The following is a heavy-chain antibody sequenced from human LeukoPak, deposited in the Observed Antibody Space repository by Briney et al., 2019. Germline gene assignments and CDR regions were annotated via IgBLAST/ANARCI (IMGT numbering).Heavy chain of an antibody. CDR1: GYTFIDYW. CDR2: IFAADSDT. J-gene: IGHJ6*02. D-gene: IGHD2-8*02. V-gene: IGHV5-51*01. CDR3: ARHGLEGCTGGRCFQSFHYYGMDV. Sequence: PGESLKISCQDSGYTFIDYWIGWVRQVPGKGLEWMGIIFAADSDTKYSPSFQGQVTISVDRSTSTAYLQWSSLKASDTAVYYCARHGLEGCTGGRCFQSFHYYGMDVWGQGTAVTVSS.